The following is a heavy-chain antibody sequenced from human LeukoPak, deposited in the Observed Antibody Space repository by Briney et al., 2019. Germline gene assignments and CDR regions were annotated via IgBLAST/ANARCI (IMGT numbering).Heavy chain of an antibody. CDR1: GFTFSSYG. CDR2: IWYDGSNK. V-gene: IGHV3-33*01. J-gene: IGHJ4*02. Sequence: GGSLRLSCAASGFTFSSYGMHWVRQAPGKGLEWVAVIWYDGSNKDYTDSVKGRFTISRDNSKNTLYLQMSSLRPEDTAVYSCARGGLTYKDYWGQGTLVTVSS. D-gene: IGHD3-16*01. CDR3: ARGGLTYKDY.